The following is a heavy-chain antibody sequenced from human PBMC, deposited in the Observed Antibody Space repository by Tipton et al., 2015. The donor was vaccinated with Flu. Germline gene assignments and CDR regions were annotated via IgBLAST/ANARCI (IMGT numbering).Heavy chain of an antibody. CDR1: GDSMKSFY. D-gene: IGHD5-24*01. J-gene: IGHJ4*02. Sequence: TLSLTCTVSGDSMKSFYWSWIRQPAGKGLEWIGRFYTSGGTKYSPSLKSRVYISVDKSKNQFSLRLTSMTAADTAVYYCARRRDGYNCFDYWGQGTLVTVSS. CDR2: FYTSGGT. V-gene: IGHV4-4*07. CDR3: ARRRDGYNCFDY.